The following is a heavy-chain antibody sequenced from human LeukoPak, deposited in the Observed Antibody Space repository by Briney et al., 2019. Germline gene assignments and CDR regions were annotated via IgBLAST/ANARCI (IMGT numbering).Heavy chain of an antibody. CDR1: GGTFSSYA. Sequence: SVKVSCKASGGTFSSYAISWVRQAPGQGLEWMGGIIPIFGTANYAQKFQGRVTITADESTSTAYMELSSLRSEDTAVYYCASTRAYCGGDCHYDYWGQGTLVTVSS. D-gene: IGHD2-21*02. CDR2: IIPIFGTA. J-gene: IGHJ4*02. CDR3: ASTRAYCGGDCHYDY. V-gene: IGHV1-69*13.